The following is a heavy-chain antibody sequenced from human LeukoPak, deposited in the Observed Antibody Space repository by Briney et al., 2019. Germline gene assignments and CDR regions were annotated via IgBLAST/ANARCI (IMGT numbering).Heavy chain of an antibody. CDR2: TSSSGGTI. V-gene: IGHV3-11*01. Sequence: PGGSLRLSCAASGFTFSDYYMSWIRQAPGKGLEWISYTSSSGGTIYYADSVKGRFTMSRDNAKKSLSLHVNSLRAEDTAMYFCARVFCTPFGDSPFCYGMDVWGQGTTVTVSS. D-gene: IGHD4-17*01. CDR3: ARVFCTPFGDSPFCYGMDV. J-gene: IGHJ6*02. CDR1: GFTFSDYY.